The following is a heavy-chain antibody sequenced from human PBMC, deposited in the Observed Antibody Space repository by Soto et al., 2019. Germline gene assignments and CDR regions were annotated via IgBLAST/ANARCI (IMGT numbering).Heavy chain of an antibody. CDR3: ARDGVTIFRVAYLDY. D-gene: IGHD3-3*01. J-gene: IGHJ4*02. CDR1: GFTFSSYG. CDR2: IWYDGSNK. Sequence: QVQLVESGGGVVQPGRSLRLSCAASGFTFSSYGMHWVRQAPGKGLEWVAVIWYDGSNKYYADSVKGRFTISRDNYKNTLYLQMNSLRAEDTAVYYCARDGVTIFRVAYLDYWGQGTLVTVSS. V-gene: IGHV3-33*01.